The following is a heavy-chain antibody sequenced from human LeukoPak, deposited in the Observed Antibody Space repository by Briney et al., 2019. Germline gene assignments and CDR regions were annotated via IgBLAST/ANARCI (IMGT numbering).Heavy chain of an antibody. J-gene: IGHJ5*02. V-gene: IGHV3-23*01. CDR1: GSIFSSYA. Sequence: GGSLRLSCAVSGSIFSSYAMSWVRQAPGKGLEWVSVISGSGGLTYYADSVKGRFTISRDNSKNTLYLQMNSLRAEDTAVYYCAKSASVGATTYWFDLWGQGTPVTVSS. CDR3: AKSASVGATTYWFDL. CDR2: ISGSGGLT. D-gene: IGHD1-26*01.